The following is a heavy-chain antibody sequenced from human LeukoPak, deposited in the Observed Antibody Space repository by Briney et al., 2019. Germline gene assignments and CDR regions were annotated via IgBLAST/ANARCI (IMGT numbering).Heavy chain of an antibody. CDR2: INAANGNT. V-gene: IGHV1-3*01. Sequence: ASVKVSCKTSGFTFTTYTMHWVRQAPGQRLEWMGWINAANGNTQYSQKFQGRVTMTEDTSTDTAYMELSSLRSEDTAVYYCATGGGYSYGFRYYGMDVWGQGTTVTVSS. D-gene: IGHD5-18*01. J-gene: IGHJ6*02. CDR3: ATGGGYSYGFRYYGMDV. CDR1: GFTFTTYT.